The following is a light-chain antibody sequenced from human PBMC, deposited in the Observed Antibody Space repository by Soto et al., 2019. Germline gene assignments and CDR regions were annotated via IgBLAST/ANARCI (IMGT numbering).Light chain of an antibody. V-gene: IGKV1-5*03. CDR1: QTISSW. CDR2: KAS. Sequence: IQRTRSVSTLAGSVGDRVTITCLASQTISSWLTWYQQKPGKAAKLLIYKASTLKSGVPSRFSGSGSGTEFTLTISSLQPDDFATYYCQHYNSYSEAFGPGPKVDLK. CDR3: QHYNSYSEA. J-gene: IGKJ3*01.